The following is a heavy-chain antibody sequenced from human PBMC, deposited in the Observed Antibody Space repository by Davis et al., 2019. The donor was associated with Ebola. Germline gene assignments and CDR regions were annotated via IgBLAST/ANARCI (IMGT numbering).Heavy chain of an antibody. J-gene: IGHJ6*04. Sequence: GESLKISCAASGFTFSSYAMSWVRQTPGKGLEWVSTISVGDGGTFYADSVKGRFTISSDNSKNTVFLQMSSLRAEDTAVYYCAKGGSGWPLDYSYGMGVWGKGTTVTVSS. CDR2: ISVGDGGT. CDR3: AKGGSGWPLDYSYGMGV. V-gene: IGHV3-23*01. CDR1: GFTFSSYA. D-gene: IGHD6-19*01.